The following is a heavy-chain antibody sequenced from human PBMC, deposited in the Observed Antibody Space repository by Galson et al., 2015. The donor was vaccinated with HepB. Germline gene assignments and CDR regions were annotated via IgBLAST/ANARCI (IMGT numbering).Heavy chain of an antibody. D-gene: IGHD3-3*01. J-gene: IGHJ5*02. V-gene: IGHV1-58*01. CDR2: IVVGSDNT. CDR3: AAGTYDIWSGYEPGS. CDR1: GFTFTSSA. Sequence: SVKVSCKASGFTFTSSAVQWVRQARGQRLEWIGWIVVGSDNTNYAQKFQERVTITRDMSTSTVYMELSSLRSEDTAVYYCAAGTYDIWSGYEPGSWGQGTLVTVSS.